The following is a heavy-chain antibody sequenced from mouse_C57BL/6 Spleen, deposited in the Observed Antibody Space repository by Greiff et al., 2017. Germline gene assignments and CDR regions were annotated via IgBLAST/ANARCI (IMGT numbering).Heavy chain of an antibody. V-gene: IGHV1-55*01. CDR2: IYPGSGST. J-gene: IGHJ3*01. CDR3: AYRQFAY. CDR1: GYTFTSYW. Sequence: VQLQQPGAELVKPGASVTMSCTASGYTFTSYWITWVKQRPGQGLEWIGDIYPGSGSTNYNEKFKSKATLTVDTSSSTAYMQLSSLTSEDSAVYYCAYRQFAYWGQGTLVTVSA.